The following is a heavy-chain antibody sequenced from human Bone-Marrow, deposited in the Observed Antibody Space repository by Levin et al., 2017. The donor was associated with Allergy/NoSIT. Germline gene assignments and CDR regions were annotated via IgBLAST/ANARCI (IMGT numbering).Heavy chain of an antibody. V-gene: IGHV7-4-1*01. D-gene: IGHD2-2*01. CDR3: ARVFRGSSTSCQPGEWFDP. CDR1: GYTFTSYA. J-gene: IGHJ5*02. Sequence: GASVKVSCKASGYTFTSYAMNWVRQAPGQGLEWMGWINTNTGNPTYAQGFTGRFVFSLDTSVSTAYLQICSLKAEDTAVYYCARVFRGSSTSCQPGEWFDPWGQGTLVTVSS. CDR2: INTNTGNP.